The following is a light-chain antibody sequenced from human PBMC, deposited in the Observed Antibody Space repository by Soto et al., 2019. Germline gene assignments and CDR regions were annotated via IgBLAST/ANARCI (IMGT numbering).Light chain of an antibody. V-gene: IGKV3-15*01. CDR1: QSFRSN. CDR3: QQYNNWPPAWT. CDR2: GAS. J-gene: IGKJ1*01. Sequence: EIVMTQSPATLSVSTGERATLSCRASQSFRSNLAWYQQKPGQSPRLLIYGASTRATGIPARFSGSGSGTQFTLTISSLQSEDFAVYYCQQYNNWPPAWTFGQGTKVHIK.